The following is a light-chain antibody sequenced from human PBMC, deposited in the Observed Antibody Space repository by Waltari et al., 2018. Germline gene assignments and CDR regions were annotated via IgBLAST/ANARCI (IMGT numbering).Light chain of an antibody. Sequence: QSALTQPPSASGSPGQSVTISCTGTSSDVGAYNYVSWYQHHPGNAPKLIIYEVTQRPSGVPDRFSGSKSGNTASLTGSVLQAEDEADYYCNSYAGSNTVIFGGGTKLTVL. CDR3: NSYAGSNTVI. J-gene: IGLJ2*01. CDR1: SSDVGAYNY. CDR2: EVT. V-gene: IGLV2-8*01.